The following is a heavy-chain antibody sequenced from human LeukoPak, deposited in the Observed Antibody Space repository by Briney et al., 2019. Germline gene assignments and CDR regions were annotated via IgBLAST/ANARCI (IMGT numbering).Heavy chain of an antibody. J-gene: IGHJ4*02. D-gene: IGHD3-3*01. CDR1: GYSFRSDYY. CDR2: IYYSGNT. Sequence: SETLSLTCTVSGYSFRSDYYWGWIRQPPGKGLEWIGSIYYSGNTYYNPSLKSRVTISVDTPKNQFSLKLSSVTAADTAVYYCARMGRYRFGVVTEPRGLFDYWGQGTLVTVSS. V-gene: IGHV4-38-2*02. CDR3: ARMGRYRFGVVTEPRGLFDY.